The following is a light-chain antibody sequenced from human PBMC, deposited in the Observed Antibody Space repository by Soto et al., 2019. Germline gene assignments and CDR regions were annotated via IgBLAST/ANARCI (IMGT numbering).Light chain of an antibody. Sequence: EIVMTQSPATLSVSPGERATLSCRASQSVNSNLAWYQQIPGQAPRLLIYGASTRATGIPARFSGSASGTEFTLTISSLQSEDFAVYYCQQSNDWPLAFGGGTKVEIK. CDR2: GAS. J-gene: IGKJ4*01. CDR1: QSVNSN. V-gene: IGKV3-15*01. CDR3: QQSNDWPLA.